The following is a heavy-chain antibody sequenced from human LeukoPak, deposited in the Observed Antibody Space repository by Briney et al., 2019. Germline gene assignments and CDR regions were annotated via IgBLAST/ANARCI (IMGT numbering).Heavy chain of an antibody. V-gene: IGHV1-2*02. CDR1: GYTFTGYY. J-gene: IGHJ6*02. CDR2: INPNSGGT. CDR3: ARDRRYYYYGMDV. Sequence: ASVTVSCKASGYTFTGYYMHWVRQAPGQGPEWMGWINPNSGGTNYAQNFQGRVTMTRDTSISTAYMELSRLRSDDTAVYYCARDRRYYYYGMDVWGQGTTVTVSS.